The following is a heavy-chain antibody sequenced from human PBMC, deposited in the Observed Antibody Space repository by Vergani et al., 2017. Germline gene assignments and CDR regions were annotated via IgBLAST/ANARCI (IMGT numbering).Heavy chain of an antibody. D-gene: IGHD3-22*01. J-gene: IGHJ4*02. CDR2: ISGSGGST. CDR3: ALGYLYYFDY. CDR1: GFTVSSNY. V-gene: IGHV3-23*01. Sequence: EVQLLESGGGLIQPGGSLRLSCAASGFTVSSNYMSWVRQAPGKGLEWVSAISGSGGSTYYADSVKGRFTISRDNSKNTLYLQMNGLRAEDTAVYYCALGYLYYFDYWGQGTLVTVSS.